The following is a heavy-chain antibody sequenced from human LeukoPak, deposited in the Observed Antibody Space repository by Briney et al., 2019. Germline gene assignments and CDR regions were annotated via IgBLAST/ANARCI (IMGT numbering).Heavy chain of an antibody. V-gene: IGHV1-2*02. D-gene: IGHD7-27*01. J-gene: IGHJ6*02. Sequence: GASVKVSCKASGYTLTGYYMHWVRQAPGQGLEWMGWINPNSGGTNYAQKFQGRVTMTRDTSISTAYMELSRLRSDDTAVYYCARAGDYYSYGMDVWGQGTTVTVSS. CDR3: ARAGDYYSYGMDV. CDR1: GYTLTGYY. CDR2: INPNSGGT.